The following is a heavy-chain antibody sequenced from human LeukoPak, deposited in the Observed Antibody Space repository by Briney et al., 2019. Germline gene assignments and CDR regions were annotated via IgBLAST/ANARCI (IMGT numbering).Heavy chain of an antibody. CDR1: GFTFSSYG. Sequence: PGGSLRLSCAASGFTFSSYGITWVRQAPGKGLEWVSTISATGGSTYYADSVKGRFTISRDNSKNTLYLQMNSLRAEDTAVYYCAKDRRGGMVRGPFDYWGQGTLVTVSS. V-gene: IGHV3-23*01. D-gene: IGHD3-10*01. J-gene: IGHJ4*02. CDR3: AKDRRGGMVRGPFDY. CDR2: ISATGGST.